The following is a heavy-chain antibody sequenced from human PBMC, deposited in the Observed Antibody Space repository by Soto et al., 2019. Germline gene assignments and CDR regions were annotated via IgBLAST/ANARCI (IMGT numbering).Heavy chain of an antibody. CDR1: GFTFSSYG. CDR3: ARGAYYYGSGSNTHHRVYYYGMDV. D-gene: IGHD3-10*01. Sequence: WGSLRLSCASSGFTFSSYGMHLVRQAPGKGLEWVAVIWYDGSNKYYADSVKGRFTISRDNSKNTLYLQMNSLRAEDTAVYYCARGAYYYGSGSNTHHRVYYYGMDVWGQGTTVTVSS. J-gene: IGHJ6*02. V-gene: IGHV3-33*01. CDR2: IWYDGSNK.